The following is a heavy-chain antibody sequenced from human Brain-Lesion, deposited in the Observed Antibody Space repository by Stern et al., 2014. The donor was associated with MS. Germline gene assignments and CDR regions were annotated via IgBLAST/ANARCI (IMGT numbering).Heavy chain of an antibody. V-gene: IGHV5-51*01. Sequence: VQLVQSGAEVKNPGESLKISCKGSGSRFTSNWIGWVRQMPGKGLEWMGIIWPGDSDTRSSRSFQGQVTISADKSISTAYLQWSSLQASDTAMYYCARRGDSSSSGFDYWGQGTLVIVSS. J-gene: IGHJ4*02. CDR3: ARRGDSSSSGFDY. D-gene: IGHD6-6*01. CDR1: GSRFTSNW. CDR2: IWPGDSDT.